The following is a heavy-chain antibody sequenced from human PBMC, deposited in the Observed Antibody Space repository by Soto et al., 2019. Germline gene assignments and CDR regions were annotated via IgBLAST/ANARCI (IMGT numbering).Heavy chain of an antibody. CDR2: INHSGST. D-gene: IGHD3-3*01. V-gene: IGHV4-34*01. CDR1: GGSFSGYY. J-gene: IGHJ6*02. Sequence: SETLSLTCAVYGGSFSGYYWSWIRQPPGKGLEWIGEINHSGSTNYNPSLKSRVTISVETSKNQFSLKLSSVTAADTAVYYCARGRNYDFWSGYYSSYYYGMDVWGQGTTV. CDR3: ARGRNYDFWSGYYSSYYYGMDV.